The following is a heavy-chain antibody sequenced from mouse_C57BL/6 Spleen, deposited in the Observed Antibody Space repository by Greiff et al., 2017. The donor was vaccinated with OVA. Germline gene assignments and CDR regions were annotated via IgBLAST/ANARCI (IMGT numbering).Heavy chain of an antibody. J-gene: IGHJ2*01. CDR3: ARGVAEASEY. CDR2: INPGCGGN. CDR1: GYAFTNYL. Sequence: QVQLQQSGAELVRPGSSVKMSCKASGYAFTNYLIEWVKQRPGQGLEWIGVINPGCGGNNYIEKFKGKATLNADKSSSTAYMQLSSLTSEDSAVLFCARGVAEASEYWVQSTTLTV. D-gene: IGHD1-1*02. V-gene: IGHV1-54*01.